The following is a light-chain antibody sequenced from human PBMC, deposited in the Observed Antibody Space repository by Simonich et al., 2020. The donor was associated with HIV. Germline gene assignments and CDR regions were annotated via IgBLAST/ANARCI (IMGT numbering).Light chain of an antibody. J-gene: IGKJ2*01. Sequence: DIVMTQSPDSLAVSLGARATINCKSSQSVLYSSNNKNYLAWYQQKPGQPPKLLIYWASTRESGVPDRFSGSESGTDFTLTISSRQAEDVAVYYCQQYYDTPYTFGQGTKLEIK. CDR3: QQYYDTPYT. CDR1: QSVLYSSNNKNY. CDR2: WAS. V-gene: IGKV4-1*01.